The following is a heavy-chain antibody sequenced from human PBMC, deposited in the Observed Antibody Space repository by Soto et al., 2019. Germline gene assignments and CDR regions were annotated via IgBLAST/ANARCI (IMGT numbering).Heavy chain of an antibody. CDR1: GGSISSYY. V-gene: IGHV4-59*08. J-gene: IGHJ6*03. CDR3: ARRVAALNYYYYMDV. Sequence: SETLSLTCTVSGGSISSYYWSWIRQPPGKGLEWIGYIYYSGSTNYNPSLKSRVTISVDTSKNKFSLKLSSVTAADTAVYYCARRVAALNYYYYMDVWGKGTTVTVSS. D-gene: IGHD6-6*01. CDR2: IYYSGST.